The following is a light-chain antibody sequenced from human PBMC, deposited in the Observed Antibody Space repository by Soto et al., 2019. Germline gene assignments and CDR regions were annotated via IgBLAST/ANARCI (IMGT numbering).Light chain of an antibody. J-gene: IGLJ1*01. V-gene: IGLV2-14*03. Sequence: QSALTQPASVSGSPGQSITISCTGTSSDVGGYNYVSWYQHHPGKAPKLMIYDVSNRPSGVSNRFSGSKSGNTASLTISGLQPEDEADYYCCSYTTSNTRQIVFGTGTKLTVL. CDR2: DVS. CDR3: CSYTTSNTRQIV. CDR1: SSDVGGYNY.